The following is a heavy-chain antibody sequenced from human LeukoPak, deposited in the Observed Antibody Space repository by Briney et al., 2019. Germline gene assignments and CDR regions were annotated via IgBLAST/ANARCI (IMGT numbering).Heavy chain of an antibody. Sequence: SETLSLTCTVSGGSISSYYWSWIRQPPGKGLEWIGYIYYSGSTNYNPSLKSRVTISVDTSKNQFSLKLSSVTAADTAVYYCARHAPNYSDFWSGYDYFDYWGQGTLVTVSS. CDR3: ARHAPNYSDFWSGYDYFDY. CDR2: IYYSGST. V-gene: IGHV4-59*08. CDR1: GGSISSYY. J-gene: IGHJ4*02. D-gene: IGHD3-3*01.